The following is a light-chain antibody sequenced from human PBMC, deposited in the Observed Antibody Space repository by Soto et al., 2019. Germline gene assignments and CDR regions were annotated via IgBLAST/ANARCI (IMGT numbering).Light chain of an antibody. CDR1: HSVASRS. J-gene: IGKJ2*01. V-gene: IGKV3-20*01. Sequence: EIVLTQSPGTLSLSPGERATLSCRASHSVASRSLAWYQQKPGQAPSLLIYDTSSRATGTPDRFSGSGSGADFTLTINRLEPEDFAVYYCQQYDSSMYTFGQGTMLEI. CDR3: QQYDSSMYT. CDR2: DTS.